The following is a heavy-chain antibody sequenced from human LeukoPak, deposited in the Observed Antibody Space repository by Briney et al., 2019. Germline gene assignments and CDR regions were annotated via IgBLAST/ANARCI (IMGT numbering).Heavy chain of an antibody. V-gene: IGHV3-33*08. CDR2: IWYDGSNK. D-gene: IGHD5-18*01. CDR1: GFTFSDYW. Sequence: PGGSLRLSCAASGFTFSDYWMSWVRQAPGKGLEWVAVIWYDGSNKYYADSVKGRFTISRDNSKNTLYLQMNSLRAEDTAVYYCARDLRVDTAMVTLIAYWGQGTLVTVSS. J-gene: IGHJ4*02. CDR3: ARDLRVDTAMVTLIAY.